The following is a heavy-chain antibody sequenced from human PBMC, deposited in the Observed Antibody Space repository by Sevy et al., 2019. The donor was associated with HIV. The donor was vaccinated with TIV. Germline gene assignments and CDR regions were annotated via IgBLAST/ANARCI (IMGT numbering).Heavy chain of an antibody. D-gene: IGHD2-2*02. CDR2: ISGISNYI. CDR1: GFTFSSYS. CDR3: ARNNCSITNCYMGDVFDS. V-gene: IGHV3-21*01. J-gene: IGHJ3*02. Sequence: GESLKISCAASGFTFSSYSMNWVRQAPGKGLEWVSSISGISNYIYYADSMKGRFTVSRDNARNSLYLQMNSLRAEDTAVYYCARNNCSITNCYMGDVFDSWGQWTMVTVSS.